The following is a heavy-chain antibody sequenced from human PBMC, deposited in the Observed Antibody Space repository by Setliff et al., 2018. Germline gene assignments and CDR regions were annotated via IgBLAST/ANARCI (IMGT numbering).Heavy chain of an antibody. V-gene: IGHV3-74*01. Sequence: PGGSLRLSCAASEFTFRNYYMHWVRQAPGKGLMWVSYIKSDGSNTHYADSVEGRFTISRDNAKNTLYLQMNSLSAEDTAVYYCARGGCSATSCLDYWGQGILVTVSS. D-gene: IGHD2-2*01. CDR2: IKSDGSNT. CDR3: ARGGCSATSCLDY. CDR1: EFTFRNYY. J-gene: IGHJ4*02.